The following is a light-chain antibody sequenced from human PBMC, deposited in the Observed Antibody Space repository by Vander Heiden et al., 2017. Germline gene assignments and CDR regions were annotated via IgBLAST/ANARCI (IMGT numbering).Light chain of an antibody. CDR3: QQYDNLPLT. V-gene: IGKV1-33*01. CDR2: DAS. CDR1: QDISNY. Sequence: DIQMTQSPSSLSASVADRVTITCQASQDISNYLNWYQQKPGKAPKLLIYDASNLETGVPSRFSGSGSGTDFTFTISSLQHEDIATYYCQQYDNLPLTFGGGTKVEIK. J-gene: IGKJ4*01.